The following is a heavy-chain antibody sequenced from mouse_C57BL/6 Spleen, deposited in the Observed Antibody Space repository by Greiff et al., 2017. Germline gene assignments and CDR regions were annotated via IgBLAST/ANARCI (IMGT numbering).Heavy chain of an antibody. CDR2: IYPGDGDT. J-gene: IGHJ3*01. Sequence: QVQLQQSGAELVKPGASVKISCEASGYAFSSYWMNWVKQRPGKGLEWIGQIYPGDGDTNYNGKFKGKATLTADKSSSTAYMQLSSLTSEDSAVYFCARSGDYGGFAYWGQGTLVTVSA. CDR1: GYAFSSYW. V-gene: IGHV1-80*01. CDR3: ARSGDYGGFAY. D-gene: IGHD2-4*01.